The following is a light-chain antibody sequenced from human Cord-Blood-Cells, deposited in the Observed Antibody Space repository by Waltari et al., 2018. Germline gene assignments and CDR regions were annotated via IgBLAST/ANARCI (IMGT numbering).Light chain of an antibody. CDR3: CSYAGSYV. J-gene: IGLJ1*01. V-gene: IGLV2-11*01. Sequence: QSALTQPRSVSGSPGQSITISCTGTSSDVGGYNYVSWYQQHPGKAPKLMIYDVSKRPSGVPGRVSGSKSGNTASLTISGLQAEDEADYYCCSYAGSYVFGTGTKVTVL. CDR1: SSDVGGYNY. CDR2: DVS.